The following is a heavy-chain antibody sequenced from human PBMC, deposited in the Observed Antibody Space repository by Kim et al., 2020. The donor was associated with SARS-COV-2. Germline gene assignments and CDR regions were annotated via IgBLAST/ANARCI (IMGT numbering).Heavy chain of an antibody. V-gene: IGHV4-39*01. D-gene: IGHD4-17*01. CDR3: ETGYGDYAFGLTDGYYYYGMDV. J-gene: IGHJ6*02. Sequence: SETLSLTCTVSGGSISSSSYYWGWIRQPPGKGLEWIGSIYYSGSTYYNPSLKSRVTISVDTSKNQFSLKLSSVTAADTAVYYCETGYGDYAFGLTDGYYYYGMDVWGQGTTVTVSS. CDR1: GGSISSSSYY. CDR2: IYYSGST.